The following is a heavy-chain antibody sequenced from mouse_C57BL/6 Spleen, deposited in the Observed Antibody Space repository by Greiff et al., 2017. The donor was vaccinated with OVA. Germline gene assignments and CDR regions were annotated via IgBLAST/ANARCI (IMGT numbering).Heavy chain of an antibody. V-gene: IGHV1-15*01. CDR2: IDPETGGT. Sequence: QVQLQQSGAELVRPGASVTLSCKASGYTFTDYEMHWVKQTPVHGLEWIGAIDPETGGTAYNQKFKGKAILTADKSSSTAYMELRSLTSEDSAVYYCTRLLRYHYAMDYWGQGTSVTVSS. CDR3: TRLLRYHYAMDY. J-gene: IGHJ4*01. D-gene: IGHD1-1*01. CDR1: GYTFTDYE.